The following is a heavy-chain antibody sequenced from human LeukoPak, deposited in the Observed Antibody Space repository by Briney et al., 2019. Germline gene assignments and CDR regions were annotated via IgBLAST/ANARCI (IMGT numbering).Heavy chain of an antibody. CDR3: ARDAPSYGSGSPRDY. V-gene: IGHV3-7*01. CDR1: GFTFSSYW. D-gene: IGHD3-10*01. CDR2: IKQDGSEK. J-gene: IGHJ4*02. Sequence: GGSLRLSCAAFGFTFSSYWMSWVRQAPGKGLEWVANIKQDGSEKYYVDSVKGRFTISRDNAKNSLYLQMNSLRAEDTAVYYCARDAPSYGSGSPRDYWGQGTLVTVSS.